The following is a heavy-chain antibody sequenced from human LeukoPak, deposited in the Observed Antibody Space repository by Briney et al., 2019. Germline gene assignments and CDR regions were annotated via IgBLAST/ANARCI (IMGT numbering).Heavy chain of an antibody. J-gene: IGHJ3*02. D-gene: IGHD2-21*02. Sequence: AVPLRLSCAASGITFSSYGTPWVRQATRQGLEWVAFIWYDGSNKYYADSVKGRFTISRDNSKNTLYLQMNSLRAEDTAVYYCAGSAYCGGDCYSAFDIWGQGTMVTVSS. CDR3: AGSAYCGGDCYSAFDI. V-gene: IGHV3-33*01. CDR1: GITFSSYG. CDR2: IWYDGSNK.